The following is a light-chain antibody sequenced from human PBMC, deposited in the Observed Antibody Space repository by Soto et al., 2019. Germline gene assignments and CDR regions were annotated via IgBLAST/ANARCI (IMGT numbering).Light chain of an antibody. J-gene: IGKJ3*01. V-gene: IGKV1-5*01. CDR2: DAS. Sequence: DIQMTQSPSTLSASVGDRVTITCRASQSITNWLAWYQQKPGKAPKLLVYDASSLESGIPSRFSGSRSGTEFTLTIRSLQPDDFATSYCQQYNSYSPLTFGPGAKVDIK. CDR1: QSITNW. CDR3: QQYNSYSPLT.